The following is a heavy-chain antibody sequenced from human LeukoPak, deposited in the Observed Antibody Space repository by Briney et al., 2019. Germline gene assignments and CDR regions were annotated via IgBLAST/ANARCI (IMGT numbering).Heavy chain of an antibody. D-gene: IGHD3-10*01. CDR3: ARDRESVSDDAFDI. Sequence: ASVKVSCKASGGTFSSYAISWVRQAPRQGLEWMGGIIPIFGTANYAQKFQGRVTITADKSTSTAYMELSSLRSEDTAVYYCARDRESVSDDAFDIWGQGTMVTVSS. V-gene: IGHV1-69*06. J-gene: IGHJ3*02. CDR1: GGTFSSYA. CDR2: IIPIFGTA.